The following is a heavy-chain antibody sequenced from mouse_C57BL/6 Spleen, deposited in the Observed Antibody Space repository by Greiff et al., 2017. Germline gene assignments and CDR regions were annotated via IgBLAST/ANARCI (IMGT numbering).Heavy chain of an antibody. Sequence: ESGPGLVKPSQSLSLTCSVTGYSITSGYYWNWIRQFPGNKLEWMGYISYDGSNNYNPSLKNRISITRDTSKNQFFLKLNSVTTEDTATYYCASDYGSSYSYWYFDVWGTGTTVTVSS. CDR3: ASDYGSSYSYWYFDV. V-gene: IGHV3-6*01. CDR1: GYSITSGYY. D-gene: IGHD1-1*01. CDR2: ISYDGSN. J-gene: IGHJ1*03.